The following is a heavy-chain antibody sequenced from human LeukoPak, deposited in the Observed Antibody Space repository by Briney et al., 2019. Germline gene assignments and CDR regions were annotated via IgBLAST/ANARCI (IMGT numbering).Heavy chain of an antibody. D-gene: IGHD2-21*01. Sequence: PGGSLRLSCVASGFMFNKYGMSWVRQAPGKGLEWVSVISGSGGRTYYGDSVKGRFTISRDNSKNTVYLQMNSLRAEDTAVYYCAKDVRDIVVLIDTYMYWGQGTLVTVSS. CDR2: ISGSGGRT. J-gene: IGHJ4*02. CDR3: AKDVRDIVVLIDTYMY. V-gene: IGHV3-23*01. CDR1: GFMFNKYG.